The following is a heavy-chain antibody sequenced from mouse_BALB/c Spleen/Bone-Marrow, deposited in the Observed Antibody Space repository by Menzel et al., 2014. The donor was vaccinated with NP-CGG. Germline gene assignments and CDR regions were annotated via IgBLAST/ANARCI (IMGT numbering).Heavy chain of an antibody. CDR3: AREDYGSSPYYFDY. Sequence: EVQLQQSGPEVVKPGASVKMSCKASGYTFTSYVMHWVKRKPGQGLEWIGYSNPDNDGTKYNEKFKGKATLTSDKSSSTAYMELSSLTSEDSAVYYCAREDYGSSPYYFDYWGQGTTLTVSS. J-gene: IGHJ2*01. D-gene: IGHD1-1*01. CDR1: GYTFTSYV. V-gene: IGHV1-14*01. CDR2: SNPDNDGT.